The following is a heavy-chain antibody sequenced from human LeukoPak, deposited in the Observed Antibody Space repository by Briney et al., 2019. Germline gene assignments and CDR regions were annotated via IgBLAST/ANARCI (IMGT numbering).Heavy chain of an antibody. CDR1: GYTFTTYG. CDR3: ARGEVVVITTALTAAFDI. D-gene: IGHD3-22*01. V-gene: IGHV1-18*01. J-gene: IGHJ3*02. CDR2: ISSYNANT. Sequence: ASVKVSCKASGYTFTTYGISWARQAPGQGLEWMGWISSYNANTNYAQNLQGRVTMTTDTSTSTAYMELKNLRSDDTAVYYCARGEVVVITTALTAAFDIWGQGTVVTVSS.